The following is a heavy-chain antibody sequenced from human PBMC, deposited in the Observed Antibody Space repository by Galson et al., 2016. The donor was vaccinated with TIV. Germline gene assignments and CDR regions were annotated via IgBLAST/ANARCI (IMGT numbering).Heavy chain of an antibody. V-gene: IGHV1-69*13. CDR1: GVIFNSQA. Sequence: SVKVSCKASGVIFNSQATSWVRQAPGQGPEWMGGIIPIFGIAKYAQKFQGRVTITADESTSTAYMELSSLKSEDTAVYYCARGSSGRKNYNHYHMDVWGKGTTVTVSS. J-gene: IGHJ6*03. D-gene: IGHD3-10*01. CDR2: IIPIFGIA. CDR3: ARGSSGRKNYNHYHMDV.